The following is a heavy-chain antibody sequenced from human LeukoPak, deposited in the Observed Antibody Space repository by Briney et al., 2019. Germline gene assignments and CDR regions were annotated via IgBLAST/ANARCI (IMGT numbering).Heavy chain of an antibody. Sequence: ASVKVSCKASGYSFTSYDINWVRQATGQGLDWMGWMNPNSGNTGYAQKFQGRVTMTRNTSISTAYMELSSLRSEDTAVYYCARGRSPAGIQGNWFDPWGQGTLVTVSS. CDR1: GYSFTSYD. D-gene: IGHD2-2*02. V-gene: IGHV1-8*01. CDR2: MNPNSGNT. J-gene: IGHJ5*02. CDR3: ARGRSPAGIQGNWFDP.